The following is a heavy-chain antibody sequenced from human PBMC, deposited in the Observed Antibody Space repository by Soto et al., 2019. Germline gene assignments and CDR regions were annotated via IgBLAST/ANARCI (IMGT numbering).Heavy chain of an antibody. CDR2: INAGNGNT. J-gene: IGHJ6*03. CDR1: GYTFTSYA. Sequence: ASVKVSCKASGYTFTSYAMHWVRQAPGQRLEWMGWINAGNGNTKYSQKFQGRVTITRDTSASTAYMELSSRRSEDSAVYYCARTVPRAYYDGWSGPMPDYYLDVWGKGTTVTVSS. V-gene: IGHV1-3*01. D-gene: IGHD3-3*01. CDR3: ARTVPRAYYDGWSGPMPDYYLDV.